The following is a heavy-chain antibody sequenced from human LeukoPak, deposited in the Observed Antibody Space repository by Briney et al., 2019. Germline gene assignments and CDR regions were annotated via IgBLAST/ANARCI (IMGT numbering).Heavy chain of an antibody. J-gene: IGHJ4*02. CDR3: ARVRRDGYNSPDY. CDR1: GGSISSGDYY. CDR2: IYYSGST. Sequence: TSETLSLTCTVSGGSISSGDYYWRWIRQPPGKGLEWIGYIYYSGSTYYNPSLKSRVTISEDTSKNQFSLKLSSVTAADTAVYYCARVRRDGYNSPDYWGQGTLVPVSS. D-gene: IGHD5-24*01. V-gene: IGHV4-30-4*01.